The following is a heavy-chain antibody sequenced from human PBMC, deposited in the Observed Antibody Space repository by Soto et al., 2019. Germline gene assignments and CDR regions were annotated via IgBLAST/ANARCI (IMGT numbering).Heavy chain of an antibody. CDR3: AKGGITGTTGLFDY. D-gene: IGHD1-7*01. CDR1: GFTFSSSS. J-gene: IGHJ4*02. CDR2: ISGTSDYI. Sequence: PGGSLRLSCATSGFTFSSSSMNWVRQAPGKRLEWVSSISGTSDYIDYADAVKGRFTISRDNAKNSLSLQMNSLRAEDTAVYYCAKGGITGTTGLFDYWGQGTLVTVSS. V-gene: IGHV3-21*04.